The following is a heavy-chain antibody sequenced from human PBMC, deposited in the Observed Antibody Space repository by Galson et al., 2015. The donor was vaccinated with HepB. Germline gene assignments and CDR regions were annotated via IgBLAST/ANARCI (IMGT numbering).Heavy chain of an antibody. V-gene: IGHV4-59*01. Sequence: ETLSLTCTVSGGSISSFYWSWIRQSPGKGLEWIGFVHYSGSTNYNPSLKSRVTISIDTSKSHFSLNLSSVTAADTAVYYCAAIPGSYWYFDLWGRGTLVTVSS. J-gene: IGHJ2*01. CDR1: GGSISSFY. CDR2: VHYSGST. D-gene: IGHD6-25*01. CDR3: AAIPGSYWYFDL.